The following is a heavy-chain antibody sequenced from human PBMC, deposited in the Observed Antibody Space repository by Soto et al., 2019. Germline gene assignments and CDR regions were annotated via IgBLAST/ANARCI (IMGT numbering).Heavy chain of an antibody. J-gene: IGHJ6*02. CDR3: ARGAFGGVIVMGYYYYGMDV. V-gene: IGHV3-33*01. Sequence: GGSLRLSCAASGFTFRSYGMHWVRQAPGKGLEWVAVIWYDGSNKYYADSVKGRFTISRDNSKNTLYLQMNSLRAEDTAVYYCARGAFGGVIVMGYYYYGMDVWGQGTTVTVSS. CDR2: IWYDGSNK. D-gene: IGHD3-16*02. CDR1: GFTFRSYG.